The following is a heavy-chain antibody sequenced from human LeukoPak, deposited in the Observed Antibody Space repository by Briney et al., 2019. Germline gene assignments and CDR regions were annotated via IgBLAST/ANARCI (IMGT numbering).Heavy chain of an antibody. CDR3: VRGSTVASPYLYYYYMDV. Sequence: ASVTVSCKASGYTFVSYDINWVRQATGQGLEWMGWMNPNSGNTGYAQKFQGRVTISRNTSISTAYMELSSLRSEDTAVYYCVRGSTVASPYLYYYYMDVWRKGTTVTVSS. J-gene: IGHJ6*03. CDR1: GYTFVSYD. CDR2: MNPNSGNT. V-gene: IGHV1-8*03. D-gene: IGHD3-16*01.